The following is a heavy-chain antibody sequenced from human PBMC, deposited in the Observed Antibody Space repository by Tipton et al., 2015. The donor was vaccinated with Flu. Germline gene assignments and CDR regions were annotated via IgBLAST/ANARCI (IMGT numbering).Heavy chain of an antibody. CDR3: ARRQYRSTWNWFDY. V-gene: IGHV4-39*01. D-gene: IGHD6-13*01. Sequence: TLSLTCTVSGGSINSNNYYWDWIRQPPGKGLEWIGSISHIGSTYYNPSVKSRVTISIETSKIQFSLKLNFVTAADTAVYYCARRQYRSTWNWFDYWGQGSLVTVSS. CDR1: GGSINSNNYY. CDR2: ISHIGST. J-gene: IGHJ4*02.